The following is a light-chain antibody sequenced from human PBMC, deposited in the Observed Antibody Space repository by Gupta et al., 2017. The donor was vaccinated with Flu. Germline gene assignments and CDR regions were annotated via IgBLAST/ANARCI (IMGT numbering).Light chain of an antibody. CDR1: QRVSSY. Sequence: EIVLTQSPAPLSLAPGEGATLSCRASQRVSSYLAWYQQKPGQAPRLLIYDASNRATGIPARFSGSGSGTDFTLTISSLEPEDFALYYCQQRGNWPYTFGQGTKLEIK. CDR2: DAS. J-gene: IGKJ2*01. CDR3: QQRGNWPYT. V-gene: IGKV3-11*01.